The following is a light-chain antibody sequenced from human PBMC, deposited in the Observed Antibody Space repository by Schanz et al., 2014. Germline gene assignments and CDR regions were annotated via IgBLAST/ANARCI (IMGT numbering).Light chain of an antibody. J-gene: IGKJ1*01. CDR1: QSVNNW. CDR2: DAS. Sequence: DIQMTQSPSILSASVGDRVTITCRASQSVNNWLAWYQQKPGQAPKLLIYDASSLRSGVPSAFSGSGSGTEFTLTISSLQPDDFATYYCQKYNSALWTFGQGTKVEIK. CDR3: QKYNSALWT. V-gene: IGKV1-5*01.